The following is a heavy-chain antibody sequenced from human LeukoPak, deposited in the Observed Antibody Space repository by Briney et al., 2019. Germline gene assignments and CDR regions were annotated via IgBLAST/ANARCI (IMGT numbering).Heavy chain of an antibody. V-gene: IGHV4-31*03. D-gene: IGHD3-9*01. Sequence: SETLSLTCTVSGGSISSGGYYWSWIHQHPGKGLEWIGYIYYSGSTYYNPSLKSRVTISVDTSKNQFSLKLSSVTAADTAVYYCARENIRYFDWFHYYYYGMDVWGQGTTVTVSS. CDR3: ARENIRYFDWFHYYYYGMDV. CDR2: IYYSGST. CDR1: GGSISSGGYY. J-gene: IGHJ6*02.